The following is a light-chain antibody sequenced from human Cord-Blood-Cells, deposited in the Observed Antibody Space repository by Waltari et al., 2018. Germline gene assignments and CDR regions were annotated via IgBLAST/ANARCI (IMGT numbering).Light chain of an antibody. Sequence: EIVLTQSPATLSLSLGERATLSCQASQGVSSYLAWYQQKPGQAPRLLIYDASNRATGIPARFSGSGSGTDFTLTISSLEPEDFAVYCCQQRSNWPLTFGGGTKVEIK. CDR2: DAS. J-gene: IGKJ4*01. V-gene: IGKV3-11*01. CDR3: QQRSNWPLT. CDR1: QGVSSY.